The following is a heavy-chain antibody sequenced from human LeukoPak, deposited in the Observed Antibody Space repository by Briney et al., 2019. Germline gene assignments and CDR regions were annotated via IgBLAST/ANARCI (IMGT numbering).Heavy chain of an antibody. Sequence: GASVKVSCKVSGYTLTELSMHWVRQAPGQGLEWMGWISAYNGNTNYAQKLQGRVTMTTDTSTSTAYMELRSLRSDDTAVYYCARDLSPLVGANHGEFDYWGQGTLVTVSS. J-gene: IGHJ4*02. CDR2: ISAYNGNT. V-gene: IGHV1-18*01. CDR3: ARDLSPLVGANHGEFDY. CDR1: GYTLTELS. D-gene: IGHD1-26*01.